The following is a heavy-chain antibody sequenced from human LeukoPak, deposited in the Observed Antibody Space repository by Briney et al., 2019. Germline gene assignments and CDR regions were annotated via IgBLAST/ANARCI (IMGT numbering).Heavy chain of an antibody. CDR1: GFTFSSYW. CDR3: AKDHPYSYGYFDY. Sequence: PGGSLRLSCAASGFTFSSYWMNWARQAPGKGLEWVSATSGSGGSTYYADSVKGRFTISRDNSKNTLYLQMNSLRAEDTAVYYCAKDHPYSYGYFDYWGQGTPVTVSS. J-gene: IGHJ4*02. D-gene: IGHD5-18*01. CDR2: TSGSGGST. V-gene: IGHV3-23*01.